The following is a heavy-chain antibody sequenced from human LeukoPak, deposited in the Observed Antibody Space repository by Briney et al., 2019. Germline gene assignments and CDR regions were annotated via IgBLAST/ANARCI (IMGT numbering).Heavy chain of an antibody. CDR3: AKDIVVVPAASPYYGMDV. D-gene: IGHD2-2*01. J-gene: IGHJ6*02. V-gene: IGHV3-23*01. CDR1: GFTFSNYA. CDR2: ISGTGGST. Sequence: PGGSLRLSCAASGFTFSNYAMSWVRQAPGKGLEWVSLISGTGGSTYYVASLRGRITISRDNSKNTLYLQMNSLRAEDTAVYYCAKDIVVVPAASPYYGMDVWGQGTTVTVSS.